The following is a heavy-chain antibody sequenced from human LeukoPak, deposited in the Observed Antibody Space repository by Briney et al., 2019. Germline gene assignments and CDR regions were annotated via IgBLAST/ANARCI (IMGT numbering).Heavy chain of an antibody. CDR2: ISGSGGST. CDR3: AKTVSGSSLNTLHTRSYGMDV. Sequence: GGSLRLSCAASGFTFRRLAMTWVRQGPGKGLEWVSAISGSGGSTYYAGSVKGRFTISRDNSKNTLYLQMNSLRAEDTAVYYCAKTVSGSSLNTLHTRSYGMDVWGQGTTVTVSS. V-gene: IGHV3-23*01. CDR1: GFTFRRLA. J-gene: IGHJ6*02. D-gene: IGHD1-26*01.